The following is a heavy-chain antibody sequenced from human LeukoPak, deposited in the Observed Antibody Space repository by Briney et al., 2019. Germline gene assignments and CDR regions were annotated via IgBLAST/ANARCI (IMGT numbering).Heavy chain of an antibody. D-gene: IGHD3-3*01. CDR2: ISSSSYI. CDR3: ARDLTKPDYDFWSGSFDY. CDR1: GFTFSSYS. Sequence: GGSLRLSCAASGFTFSSYSMNWVRQAPGKGLEWVSSISSSSYIYYADSVKGRFTISRDNAKNSLYLQMNSLRAEDTAVYYCARDLTKPDYDFWSGSFDYWGQGTLVTVSS. V-gene: IGHV3-21*01. J-gene: IGHJ4*02.